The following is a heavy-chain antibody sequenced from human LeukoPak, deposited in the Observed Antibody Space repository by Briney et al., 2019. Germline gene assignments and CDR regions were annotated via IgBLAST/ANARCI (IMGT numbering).Heavy chain of an antibody. J-gene: IGHJ3*02. V-gene: IGHV5-10-1*01. CDR3: ARLEVVVVTPGRAAFDI. D-gene: IGHD3-22*01. CDR2: IDPSDSYT. CDR1: GYSFTSYW. Sequence: RGESLKISCKGSGYSFTSYWISWVRQMPGKGLEWMGRIDPSDSYTNYSPSFQGHVTISADKSISTAYLQWSSLKASDTAMYYYARLEVVVVTPGRAAFDIWGQGTMVTVSS.